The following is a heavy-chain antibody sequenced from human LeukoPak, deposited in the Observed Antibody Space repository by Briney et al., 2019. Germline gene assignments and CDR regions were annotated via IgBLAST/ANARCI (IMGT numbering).Heavy chain of an antibody. Sequence: SETLSLTCTVSGGSISSFYWSWNRQPQGKGLEWIGYIYYTGSTNYNPSLKSRLTISVDVSKNQFSLKLSSVTATDTAVYYCASLSTVTQGYFDSWGQGTLVTVSS. J-gene: IGHJ4*02. V-gene: IGHV4-59*08. CDR1: GGSISSFY. D-gene: IGHD4-17*01. CDR3: ASLSTVTQGYFDS. CDR2: IYYTGST.